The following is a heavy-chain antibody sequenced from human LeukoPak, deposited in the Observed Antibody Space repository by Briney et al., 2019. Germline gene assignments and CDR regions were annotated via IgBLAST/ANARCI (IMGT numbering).Heavy chain of an antibody. V-gene: IGHV1-46*01. CDR1: GYTFTSYY. CDR2: INPSGGST. J-gene: IGHJ5*02. Sequence: ASVKVSCKASGYTFTSYYMHWVRQAPGQGLEWMGIINPSGGSTSYAQKFQGRVTMTRDTSISTAYMELSRLRSDDTAVYYCAREEIYYYGSGSYYNVLNWFDPWGQGTLVTVSS. CDR3: AREEIYYYGSGSYYNVLNWFDP. D-gene: IGHD3-10*01.